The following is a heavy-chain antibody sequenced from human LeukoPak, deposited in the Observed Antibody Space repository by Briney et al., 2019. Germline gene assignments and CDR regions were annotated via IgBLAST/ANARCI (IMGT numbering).Heavy chain of an antibody. CDR2: IYPADSDI. J-gene: IGHJ5*02. CDR3: ARQEYCSGGSCYTWFDP. V-gene: IGHV5-51*01. D-gene: IGHD2-15*01. CDR1: GYSFTSYW. Sequence: MPGESLKISCKGSGYSFTSYWIGWVRQMPGKGLEWMGIIYPADSDIRYSPSFQGQVTISADKSISTAYLQWSSLKASDTAMYYCARQEYCSGGSCYTWFDPWGQGTLVTVSS.